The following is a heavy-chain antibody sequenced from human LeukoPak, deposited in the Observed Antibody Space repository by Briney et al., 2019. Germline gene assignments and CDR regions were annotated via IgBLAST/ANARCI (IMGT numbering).Heavy chain of an antibody. Sequence: QPGGSLRLSCAASGFTFSSYWMHWVRQAPGKGLVWVSRINSDGSSTSYADYVKGRFTISRDNAKNTLYLQMNSLRAEDTAVYYCARGQRKVGAIDYWGQGTLVTVSS. J-gene: IGHJ4*02. D-gene: IGHD1-26*01. CDR2: INSDGSST. V-gene: IGHV3-74*01. CDR1: GFTFSSYW. CDR3: ARGQRKVGAIDY.